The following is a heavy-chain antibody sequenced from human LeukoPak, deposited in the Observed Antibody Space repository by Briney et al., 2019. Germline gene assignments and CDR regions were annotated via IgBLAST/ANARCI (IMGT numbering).Heavy chain of an antibody. CDR1: GYTYTLYD. Sequence: SVKLFCKSSGYTYTLYDINWVRQASGQALECMGWMNPNSGNTGYAQKYQGRVNMTRNTSISTAYMELSSLRSEDTAVYYCARVQQYYYDSSGYLGPWGQGTLVTVSS. J-gene: IGHJ5*02. CDR3: ARVQQYYYDSSGYLGP. CDR2: MNPNSGNT. V-gene: IGHV1-8*01. D-gene: IGHD3-22*01.